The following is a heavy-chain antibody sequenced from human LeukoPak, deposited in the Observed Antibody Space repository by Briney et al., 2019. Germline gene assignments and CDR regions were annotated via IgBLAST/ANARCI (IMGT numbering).Heavy chain of an antibody. CDR2: ISGSGGST. CDR1: GFTFSSYA. CDR3: AKDRSVAGDAFDI. Sequence: PGGSLRLSCAASGFTFSSYAMSWVRQAPGKGLEWVSAISGSGGSTYYANSVKGRFTISRDNSKNTLYLQMNSLRAEDTAVYYCAKDRSVAGDAFDIWGQGTMVTVSS. J-gene: IGHJ3*02. V-gene: IGHV3-23*01. D-gene: IGHD6-19*01.